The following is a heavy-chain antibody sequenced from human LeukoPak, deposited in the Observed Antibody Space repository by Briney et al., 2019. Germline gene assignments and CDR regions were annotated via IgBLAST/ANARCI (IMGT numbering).Heavy chain of an antibody. CDR1: GGTFSSYA. D-gene: IGHD2-2*01. Sequence: SVKVSCRASGGTFSSYAISWVRQAPGQGLEWMGGNTPIFGTANYAQKFQGRVTITTDESTSTAYMELSSLRSEDTAVYYCARVYCSSTSCYPFGFDYWGQGTLVTVSS. CDR3: ARVYCSSTSCYPFGFDY. CDR2: NTPIFGTA. V-gene: IGHV1-69*05. J-gene: IGHJ4*02.